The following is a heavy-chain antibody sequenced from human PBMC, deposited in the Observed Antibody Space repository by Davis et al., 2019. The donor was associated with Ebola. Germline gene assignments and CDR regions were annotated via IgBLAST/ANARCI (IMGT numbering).Heavy chain of an antibody. CDR3: ARAIAYYYYGMDV. CDR2: IRQDGSEK. V-gene: IGHV3-7*01. CDR1: GFTFSNFW. J-gene: IGHJ6*02. Sequence: GESLKISCAASGFTFSNFWMSWVRQAPGKGLEWVANIRQDGSEKNYVDSVKGRFTISRDNAKNSLYLQMNSLRAEDTAVYYCARAIAYYYYGMDVWGQGTTVTVSS.